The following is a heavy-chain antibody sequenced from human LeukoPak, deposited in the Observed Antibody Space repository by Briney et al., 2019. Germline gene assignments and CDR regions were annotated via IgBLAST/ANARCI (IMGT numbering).Heavy chain of an antibody. V-gene: IGHV4-39*01. CDR1: GGSISSSSYY. CDR3: ASGQQLVEYYYYGMDV. J-gene: IGHJ6*02. Sequence: SETLSLTCTVSGGSISSSSYYWGWIRQPPGKWLEWMGSIYYSGSTYYNPSRKSRVTISVDTSKTRFSLKLSSVPAAGTAVYYCASGQQLVEYYYYGMDVWGQGTTVTVSS. D-gene: IGHD6-13*01. CDR2: IYYSGST.